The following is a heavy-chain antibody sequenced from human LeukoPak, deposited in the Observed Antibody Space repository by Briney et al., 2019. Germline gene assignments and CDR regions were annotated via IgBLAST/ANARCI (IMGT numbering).Heavy chain of an antibody. D-gene: IGHD3-22*01. Sequence: GGSLRLSCAASGFTFSNYGLSWVRQAPGKGLEWVSAISGNSGSTYYADSVKGRFTISRDNSKNTLYLQMSSLRAEDTAGYYCARGGIGDTGGYYLFVYWGQGTRVTVSS. CDR1: GFTFSNYG. J-gene: IGHJ4*02. CDR3: ARGGIGDTGGYYLFVY. CDR2: ISGNSGST. V-gene: IGHV3-23*01.